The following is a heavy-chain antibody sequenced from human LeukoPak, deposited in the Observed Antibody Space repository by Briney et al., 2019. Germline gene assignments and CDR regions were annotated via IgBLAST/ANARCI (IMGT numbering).Heavy chain of an antibody. CDR1: GGSISSYY. Sequence: KSSETLSLTCTVSGGSISSYYWSWIRQPAGKGLEWIGRIYTSGSTNYNPSLKSRVTMSVDTSKNQFSLKLSSVTAADTAVYYCARDQYDILTGSGYYYGMDVWGQGTTVTVSS. CDR2: IYTSGST. D-gene: IGHD3-9*01. J-gene: IGHJ6*02. CDR3: ARDQYDILTGSGYYYGMDV. V-gene: IGHV4-4*07.